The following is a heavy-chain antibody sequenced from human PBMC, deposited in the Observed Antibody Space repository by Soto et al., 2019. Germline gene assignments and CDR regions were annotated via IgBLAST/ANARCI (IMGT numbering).Heavy chain of an antibody. Sequence: PSETLCLTCTVSGGSISSYYWSWIRQPPGKGLEWIGYIYYSGSTNYNPSLKSRVTISVDTSKNQFSLKLSSVTAADTAVYYCAGTGYCSGGSCSDYWGQGTLVTVSS. CDR1: GGSISSYY. CDR2: IYYSGST. J-gene: IGHJ4*02. V-gene: IGHV4-59*08. D-gene: IGHD2-15*01. CDR3: AGTGYCSGGSCSDY.